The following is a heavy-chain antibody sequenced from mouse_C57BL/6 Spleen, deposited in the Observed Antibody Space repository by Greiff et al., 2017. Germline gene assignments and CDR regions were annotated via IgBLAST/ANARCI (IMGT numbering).Heavy chain of an antibody. CDR3: ARGERGNFDD. Sequence: VQLQQPGAELVMPGASVKLSCKASGYTFTSYWMHWVKQRPGQGLEWIGELDPSDSYTNYNQKFKGKSTVTVDKSSSTAYMQLSSLTSEDSAVYYCARGERGNFDDWGQGTSVTVSS. CDR1: GYTFTSYW. CDR2: LDPSDSYT. J-gene: IGHJ4*01. V-gene: IGHV1-69*01. D-gene: IGHD2-1*01.